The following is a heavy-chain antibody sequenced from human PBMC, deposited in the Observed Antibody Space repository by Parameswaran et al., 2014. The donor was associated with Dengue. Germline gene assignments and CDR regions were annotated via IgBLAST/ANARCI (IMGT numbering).Heavy chain of an antibody. V-gene: IGHV1-2*02. J-gene: IGHJ4*02. CDR3: ARDHDPGGPYYFDY. D-gene: IGHD1-26*01. CDR2: INPNSGGT. Sequence: WVRQAPGQGLEWMGWINPNSGGTNFAQRFQGRVTMTRDTSISTAYMELSRLRSDDTAVYYCARDHDPGGPYYFDYWGQGTLVTVSS.